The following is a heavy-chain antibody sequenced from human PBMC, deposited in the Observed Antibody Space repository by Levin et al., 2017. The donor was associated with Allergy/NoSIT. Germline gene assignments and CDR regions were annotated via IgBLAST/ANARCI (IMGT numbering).Heavy chain of an antibody. V-gene: IGHV3-30*18. Sequence: QAGGSLRLSCAASGFTFSSYGMHWVRQAPGKGLEWVAVISYDGSNKYYADSVKGRFTISRDNSKNTLYLQMNSLRAEDTAVYYCAKDIWGWFGEARGFLYYYYMDVWGKGTTVTVSS. J-gene: IGHJ6*03. D-gene: IGHD3-10*01. CDR2: ISYDGSNK. CDR3: AKDIWGWFGEARGFLYYYYMDV. CDR1: GFTFSSYG.